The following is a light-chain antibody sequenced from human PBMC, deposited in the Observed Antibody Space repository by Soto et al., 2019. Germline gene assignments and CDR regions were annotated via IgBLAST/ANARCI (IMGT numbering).Light chain of an antibody. CDR1: EILLHTDDKTY. Sequence: IVVTQTPRSLSATPGQPASISCKSSEILLHTDDKTYLYWYLHKPGQPPQLLIYEASKRFSGVPDRFSGSGSGTDFTLKISRVEAEDVGVYYCMQSIQVPITFGQGTRLEIK. J-gene: IGKJ5*01. V-gene: IGKV2D-29*01. CDR3: MQSIQVPIT. CDR2: EAS.